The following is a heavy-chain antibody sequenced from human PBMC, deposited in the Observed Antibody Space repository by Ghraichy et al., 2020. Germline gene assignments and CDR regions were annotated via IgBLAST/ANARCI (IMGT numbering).Heavy chain of an antibody. D-gene: IGHD1-26*01. CDR3: ARARLYSGSYLFDY. CDR1: GFTFSSYS. Sequence: GGSLRLSCAASGFTFSSYSMNWVRQAPGKGLEWVSYISSSSSTIYYADSVKGRFTISRDNAKNSLYLQMNSLRDEDTAVYYCARARLYSGSYLFDYWGQGTLVTVSS. CDR2: ISSSSSTI. V-gene: IGHV3-48*02. J-gene: IGHJ4*02.